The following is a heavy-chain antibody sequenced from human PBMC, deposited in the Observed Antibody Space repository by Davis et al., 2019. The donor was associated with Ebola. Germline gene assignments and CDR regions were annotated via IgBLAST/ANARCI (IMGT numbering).Heavy chain of an antibody. J-gene: IGHJ6*02. Sequence: GESLKISCKVSGFNFVDYWIGWVRQTPGRGLEWMGDIFPADSQTRYSPSFRGQVVLSADRSKNTAFLQWSSLQASDSASIYCVRNHAYYGMDFWGQGATVIVSS. V-gene: IGHV5-51*01. CDR1: GFNFVDYW. CDR2: IFPADSQT. CDR3: VRNHAYYGMDF.